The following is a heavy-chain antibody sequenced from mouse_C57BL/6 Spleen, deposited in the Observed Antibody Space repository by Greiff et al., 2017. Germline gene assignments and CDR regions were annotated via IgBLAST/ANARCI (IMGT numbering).Heavy chain of an antibody. CDR3: ARGPRTGVDY. V-gene: IGHV1-4*01. J-gene: IGHJ2*01. Sequence: QVQLQQSGAELARPGASVKMSCKASGYTFTSYTMHWVKQRPGQGLEWIGYINPSSGYTKYNQKFKDKATLTAAKSSSTAYMQLRSLTSQDSAVYYGARGPRTGVDYWGQGTTLTVAS. CDR1: GYTFTSYT. CDR2: INPSSGYT. D-gene: IGHD2-10*02.